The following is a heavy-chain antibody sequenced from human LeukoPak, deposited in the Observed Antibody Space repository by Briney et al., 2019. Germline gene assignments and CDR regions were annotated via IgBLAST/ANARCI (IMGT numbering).Heavy chain of an antibody. J-gene: IGHJ6*03. Sequence: GGSLRLSCAASGFNFDLYAMHWIRQAPGKGLEWVSLITYDGGTTYYGDSVKGRFTISRDNSKNFLYLQMNSLRPEDTALYYCATASDCGYYYINVWGKGTTVTVSS. CDR3: ATASDCGYYYINV. V-gene: IGHV3-43D*03. CDR1: GFNFDLYA. CDR2: ITYDGGTT. D-gene: IGHD2-21*02.